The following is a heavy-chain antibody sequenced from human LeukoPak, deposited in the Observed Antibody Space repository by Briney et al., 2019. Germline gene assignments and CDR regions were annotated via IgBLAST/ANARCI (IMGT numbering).Heavy chain of an antibody. Sequence: ASVTVSCKASGYTFTSYDINWVRQAPGQGLEWMGRIIPILGIANYAQKFQGRVTITADKSTSTAYMELSSLRSEDTAVYYCARDLSTVTTELDYWGQGTLVTVSS. CDR2: IIPILGIA. D-gene: IGHD4-11*01. CDR3: ARDLSTVTTELDY. CDR1: GYTFTSYD. J-gene: IGHJ4*02. V-gene: IGHV1-69*04.